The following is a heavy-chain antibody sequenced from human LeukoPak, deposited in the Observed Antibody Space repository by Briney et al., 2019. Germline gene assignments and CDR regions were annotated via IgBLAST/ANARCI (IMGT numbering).Heavy chain of an antibody. CDR2: ISSNGGST. CDR3: ARKLRDKVFDY. Sequence: PGGSLRLSCAASGFTFSSYAMHWVRQAPGKGLEYVSAISSNGGSTYYANSVKGRFTISRDNSKNTLYLQMGSLRAEDMAVYYCARKLRDKVFDYWGQGTLATVSS. J-gene: IGHJ4*02. CDR1: GFTFSSYA. V-gene: IGHV3-64*01. D-gene: IGHD2-15*01.